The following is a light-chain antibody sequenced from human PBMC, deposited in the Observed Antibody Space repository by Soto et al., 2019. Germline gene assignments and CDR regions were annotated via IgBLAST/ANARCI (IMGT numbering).Light chain of an antibody. V-gene: IGLV1-44*01. CDR2: GDT. CDR1: SPNIGGNT. Sequence: QAVVTQPPSASGTPGQRVTISCSGSSPNIGGNTVNWYQQVPGTAPKLLIHGDTLRPSGVPDRFSGSKSGTSASLAISGLQSEDEAEYYCNSYTSSSALVFGTGTKLTVL. CDR3: NSYTSSSALV. J-gene: IGLJ1*01.